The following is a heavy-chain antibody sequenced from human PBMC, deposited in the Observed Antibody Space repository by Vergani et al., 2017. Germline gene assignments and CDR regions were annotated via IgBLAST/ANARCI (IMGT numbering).Heavy chain of an antibody. CDR3: ARDLMGATGLGY. D-gene: IGHD1-26*01. J-gene: IGHJ4*02. Sequence: QVQLQQWGAGLLKPSETLSLTCAVYGGSFSGYYWSWIRQPPGKGLEWIGEINHSGSTNYNPSLKSRVTISVDTSKNQFSLKLSSVTAADTAVYYCARDLMGATGLGYWGQGTLVTVSS. V-gene: IGHV4-34*01. CDR2: INHSGST. CDR1: GGSFSGYY.